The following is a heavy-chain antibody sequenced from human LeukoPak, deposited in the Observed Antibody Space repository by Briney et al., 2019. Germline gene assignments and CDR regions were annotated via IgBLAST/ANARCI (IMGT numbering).Heavy chain of an antibody. D-gene: IGHD6-13*01. V-gene: IGHV3-30*02. CDR3: AGRSIAAAGWFDP. CDR1: GFTFSSYG. J-gene: IGHJ5*02. Sequence: GGSLRLSCAASGFTFSSYGMHWVRQAPGKGLEWVAFIRYDGSNKYCADSVKGRFTISRDNSKNTLYLQMNSLRAEDTAVYYCAGRSIAAAGWFDPWGQGTLVTVSS. CDR2: IRYDGSNK.